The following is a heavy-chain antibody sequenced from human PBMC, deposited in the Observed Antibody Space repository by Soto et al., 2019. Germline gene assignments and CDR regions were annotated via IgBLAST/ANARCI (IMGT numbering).Heavy chain of an antibody. Sequence: HPGGSLRLSCAASGFTFSSYAMSWVRQAPGKGLEWVSAISGSGGSTYYADSVKGRFTISRDNSKNTLYLQMNSLRAEDTAVYYCAKKVGKGFVVVITGRGSGHYFDYWGQGTLVTVSS. CDR2: ISGSGGST. CDR1: GFTFSSYA. J-gene: IGHJ4*02. CDR3: AKKVGKGFVVVITGRGSGHYFDY. V-gene: IGHV3-23*01. D-gene: IGHD3-22*01.